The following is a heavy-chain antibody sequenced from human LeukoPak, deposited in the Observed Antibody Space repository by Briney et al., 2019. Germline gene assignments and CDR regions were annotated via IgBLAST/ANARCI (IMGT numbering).Heavy chain of an antibody. D-gene: IGHD3-10*01. CDR3: ARASKRGLWFGELFDY. V-gene: IGHV3-66*01. CDR1: GFTVSSNY. CDR2: IYSGDNT. Sequence: GGSLRLPCAASGFTVSSNYMSWVRQAPGKGLEWVSLIYSGDNTYYADSVKGRFTISRDNAKNSLYLQMNSLRAEDTAVYYCARASKRGLWFGELFDYWGQGTLVTVSS. J-gene: IGHJ4*02.